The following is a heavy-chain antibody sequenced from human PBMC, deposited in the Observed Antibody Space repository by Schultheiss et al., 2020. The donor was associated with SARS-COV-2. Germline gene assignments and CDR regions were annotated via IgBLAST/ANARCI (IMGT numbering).Heavy chain of an antibody. V-gene: IGHV4-59*01. J-gene: IGHJ3*02. CDR3: AREVYDAFDI. Sequence: SETLSLTCTVSGGSISTYYWSWIRQPPGKGLEWIGYISYSGSTTYNPSLKSRVTISVDTSKNQFSLKLSSVTAADTAVYYCAREVYDAFDIWGQGTMVTVSS. CDR1: GGSISTYY. CDR2: ISYSGST. D-gene: IGHD5/OR15-5a*01.